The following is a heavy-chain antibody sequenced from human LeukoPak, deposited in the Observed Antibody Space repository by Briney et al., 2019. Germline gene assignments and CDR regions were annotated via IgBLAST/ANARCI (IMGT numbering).Heavy chain of an antibody. CDR2: MNPNSGNT. CDR3: ARGRTVLLWFELDP. Sequence: ASVKVSCKASGYTFTSYDINWVRQATGQGPEWMGWMNPNSGNTGYAQKFQGRVTMTRNTSISTAYMELSSLRSEDTAVYYCARGRTVLLWFELDPWGQGTLVTVSS. J-gene: IGHJ5*02. CDR1: GYTFTSYD. D-gene: IGHD3-10*01. V-gene: IGHV1-8*01.